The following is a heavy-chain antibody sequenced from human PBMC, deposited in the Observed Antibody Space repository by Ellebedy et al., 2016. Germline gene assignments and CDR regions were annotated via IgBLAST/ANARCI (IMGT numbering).Heavy chain of an antibody. CDR1: GYTLTDYY. V-gene: IGHV1-2*02. Sequence: ASVKVSCKASGYTLTDYYIFWVRQAPGQGLEWMGWINPKRGGTNYAQEFQGRVAMTRDTSINTAYMELSRLTSDDTAIYYCARGYTSSFGFFWGQGTLVTVSS. D-gene: IGHD6-6*01. CDR2: INPKRGGT. J-gene: IGHJ4*02. CDR3: ARGYTSSFGFF.